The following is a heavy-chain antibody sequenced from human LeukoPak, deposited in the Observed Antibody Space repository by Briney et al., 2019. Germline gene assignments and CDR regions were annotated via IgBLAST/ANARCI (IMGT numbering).Heavy chain of an antibody. Sequence: ASVKVSCKFSGYTLTELSMHWVRQAPGKGLEGMGVVDPEDGEIIYAQKFQGSVTMTEATYTDTDYMELSSLRSEDTAVYYCAIDVGELLTYWGQGTLVTVSS. CDR1: GYTLTELS. CDR3: AIDVGELLTY. D-gene: IGHD1-26*01. V-gene: IGHV1-24*01. CDR2: VDPEDGEI. J-gene: IGHJ4*02.